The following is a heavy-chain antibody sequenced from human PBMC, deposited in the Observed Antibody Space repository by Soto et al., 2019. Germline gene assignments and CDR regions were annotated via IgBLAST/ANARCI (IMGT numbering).Heavy chain of an antibody. Sequence: QLQLQESGPGLVKPSETLSLTCTVSGGSISSSSYYWGWIRQPPGKGLEWIGSIYYSGSTYYNPSLKSRVTISVDTSKNQFSLKLSSVTAADTALYYCARDGYCSGGSCPNWFDPWGQGTLVTVSS. CDR1: GGSISSSSYY. CDR2: IYYSGST. V-gene: IGHV4-39*01. CDR3: ARDGYCSGGSCPNWFDP. J-gene: IGHJ5*02. D-gene: IGHD2-15*01.